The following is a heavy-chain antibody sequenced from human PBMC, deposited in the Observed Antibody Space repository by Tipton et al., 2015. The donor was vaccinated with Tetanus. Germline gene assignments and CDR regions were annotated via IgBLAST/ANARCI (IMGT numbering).Heavy chain of an antibody. Sequence: TLSLTCSVFTDSISSTSYYWVWLRQPPGKGLEWIGNVYSSGSTYYNPSLRSRVTISVDTSNNQFSLKLSSVTAADTATYYCARHGSSYRYFALWGRGTLVTVSS. J-gene: IGHJ2*01. CDR1: TDSISSTSYY. D-gene: IGHD2-2*01. CDR2: VYSSGST. CDR3: ARHGSSYRYFAL. V-gene: IGHV4-39*01.